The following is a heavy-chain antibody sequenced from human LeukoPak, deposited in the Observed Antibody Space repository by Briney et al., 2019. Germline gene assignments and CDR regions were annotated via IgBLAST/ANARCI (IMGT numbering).Heavy chain of an antibody. CDR1: GFTFSSYA. CDR3: ARDLYPHYYDSSGYYG. V-gene: IGHV3-30-3*01. D-gene: IGHD3-22*01. CDR2: ISYDGSNK. J-gene: IGHJ4*02. Sequence: GGSLRLSCAASGFTFSSYAMHWVRQAPGKGLEWVAVISYDGSNKYYADSVKGRFTISRDNSKNTLYLQMNSLRAEDTAVYYCARDLYPHYYDSSGYYGWGQGTLVTVSS.